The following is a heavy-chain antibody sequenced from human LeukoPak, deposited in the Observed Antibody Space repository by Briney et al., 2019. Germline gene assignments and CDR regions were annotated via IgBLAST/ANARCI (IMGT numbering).Heavy chain of an antibody. CDR2: ISGVASDI. CDR1: GFTYSDYY. D-gene: IGHD1-26*01. CDR3: ARGGALGMDV. Sequence: PGGSLRLSCAASGFTYSDYYMTWIRQPPGKGLEWVSYISGVASDIHYADSVKGRFTISRDNAKNSVYLQMNSLRAGDTAVYYCARGGALGMDVWGQGTTVTVSS. J-gene: IGHJ6*02. V-gene: IGHV3-11*01.